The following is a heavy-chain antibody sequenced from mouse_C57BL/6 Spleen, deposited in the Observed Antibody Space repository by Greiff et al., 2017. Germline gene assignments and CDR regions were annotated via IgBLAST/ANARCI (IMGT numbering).Heavy chain of an antibody. D-gene: IGHD2-4*01. CDR2: IRNKANGYTT. CDR3: ARSIYYDYESYFDY. V-gene: IGHV7-3*01. CDR1: GFTFTDYY. Sequence: EVKVVESGGGLVQPGGSLSLSCAASGFTFTDYYMSWVRQPPGKALEWLGFIRNKANGYTTEYSASVKGRFTISRDNSQSILYLQMNALSAEDSATDYCARSIYYDYESYFDYWGQGTTLTVSS. J-gene: IGHJ2*01.